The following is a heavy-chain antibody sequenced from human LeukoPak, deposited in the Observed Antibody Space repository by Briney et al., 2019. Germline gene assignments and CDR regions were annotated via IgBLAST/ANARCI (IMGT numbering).Heavy chain of an antibody. Sequence: PGGSLGLSCAASGFTFSSYGMHWVRQAPGKGLEWVAFIRYDGSNKYYADSVKGRFTISRDNSKNTLYLQMNSLRAEDTAVYYCAKLGCSSTSCYDGGSDYWGQGTLVTVSS. D-gene: IGHD2-2*01. V-gene: IGHV3-30*02. CDR3: AKLGCSSTSCYDGGSDY. J-gene: IGHJ4*02. CDR1: GFTFSSYG. CDR2: IRYDGSNK.